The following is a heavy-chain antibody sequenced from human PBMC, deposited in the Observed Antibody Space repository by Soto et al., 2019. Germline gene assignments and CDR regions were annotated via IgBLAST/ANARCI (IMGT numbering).Heavy chain of an antibody. J-gene: IGHJ4*02. CDR3: VRDFMTMAGIN. V-gene: IGHV3-23*01. D-gene: IGHD6-19*01. CDR2: IGGGGDDT. CDR1: GFTFSIYA. Sequence: AQLLESGGGLVQPGGSLRLSCAASGFTFSIYAMSWVRQAPGKGLEWVSGIGGGGDDTNYADSVKGRFIISRDNAKSTLYLQMNSLRGDDTAVYYCVRDFMTMAGINWGQGTLVAVSS.